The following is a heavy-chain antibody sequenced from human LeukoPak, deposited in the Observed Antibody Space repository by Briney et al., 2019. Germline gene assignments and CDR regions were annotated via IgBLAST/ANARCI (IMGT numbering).Heavy chain of an antibody. CDR2: IRSKANNYAT. V-gene: IGHV3-73*01. J-gene: IGHJ6*02. CDR1: GFTFSGSA. D-gene: IGHD5-24*01. CDR3: TRTRDGQNYEYNYYHGMDV. Sequence: GRSLRLSCAASGFTFSGSAMHWVRQASGKGLEWVGRIRSKANNYATAYAASVKGRFSISRDDSKNTAYLQVNSLKTEDTAVYYCTRTRDGQNYEYNYYHGMDVWGQGTTVTVSS.